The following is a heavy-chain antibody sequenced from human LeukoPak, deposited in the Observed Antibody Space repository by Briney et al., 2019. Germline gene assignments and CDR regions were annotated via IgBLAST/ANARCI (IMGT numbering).Heavy chain of an antibody. V-gene: IGHV3-30*03. CDR1: GFTFSSYG. D-gene: IGHD5-18*01. CDR3: ASLDTAMVTPDAFDI. Sequence: GGSLRLSCAASGFTFSSYGMHWVRQAPGKGLEWVAVISYDGSNKYYADSVKGRFTISRDNSKNTLYLQMNSLRAEDTAVYYCASLDTAMVTPDAFDIWGQGTMVTVSS. J-gene: IGHJ3*02. CDR2: ISYDGSNK.